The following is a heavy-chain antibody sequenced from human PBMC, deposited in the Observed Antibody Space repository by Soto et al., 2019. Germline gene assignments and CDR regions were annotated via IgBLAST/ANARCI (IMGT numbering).Heavy chain of an antibody. Sequence: SETLSLTCAVYGGSFSGYYWSWIRQPPGKGLEWIGEINHSGSTNFNPSLKSRVTISVDTSKNQFSLKLSSVTAADTAVYYCAKGGLIAPGQRNYFDSWGHGTLVTVSS. CDR3: AKGGLIAPGQRNYFDS. CDR1: GGSFSGYY. J-gene: IGHJ4*01. CDR2: INHSGST. V-gene: IGHV4-34*01. D-gene: IGHD2-8*01.